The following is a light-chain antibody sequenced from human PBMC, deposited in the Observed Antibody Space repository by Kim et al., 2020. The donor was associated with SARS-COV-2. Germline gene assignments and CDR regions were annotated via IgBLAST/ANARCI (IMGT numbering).Light chain of an antibody. J-gene: IGLJ2*01. CDR2: QDS. Sequence: SYELTQPPSVSVSPGQTASITCSGDKLGDKXACWYQQKPGQSPVLVIYQDSKRPSGIPERFSGSNSGNTATLTISGTQAMDEADYYCQAWARTTVV. CDR3: QAWARTTVV. CDR1: KLGDKX. V-gene: IGLV3-1*01.